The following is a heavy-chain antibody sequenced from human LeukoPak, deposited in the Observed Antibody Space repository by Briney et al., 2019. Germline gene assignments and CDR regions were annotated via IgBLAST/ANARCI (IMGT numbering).Heavy chain of an antibody. CDR3: ARAIAVAGHYYFDY. V-gene: IGHV5-51*01. CDR2: IYPGDSDS. J-gene: IGHJ4*02. Sequence: GESLKISCKGSGYSFTSYWIGWVRQMPGKGLEWMGIIYPGDSDSRYSPSFQGQVTISADKSISTAYLQWSSLKASDTAIYYCARAIAVAGHYYFDYWGQGTLVTVSS. CDR1: GYSFTSYW. D-gene: IGHD6-19*01.